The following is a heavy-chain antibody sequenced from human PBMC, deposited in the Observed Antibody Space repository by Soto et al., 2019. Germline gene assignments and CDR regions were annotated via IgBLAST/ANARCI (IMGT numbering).Heavy chain of an antibody. D-gene: IGHD3-10*01. V-gene: IGHV4-39*01. CDR3: ARQNYYGSALQYFQH. Sequence: QLQESGPGLVKPSETLSLTYTVSGGSISSSAYFWAWIRQPPGKGLEWIGSIHYSGSTYYNPSLKSRVTISVDTSKNQFSLKLSSVTAADTAVYYCARQNYYGSALQYFQHWGQGTLVTVSS. CDR1: GGSISSSAYF. CDR2: IHYSGST. J-gene: IGHJ1*01.